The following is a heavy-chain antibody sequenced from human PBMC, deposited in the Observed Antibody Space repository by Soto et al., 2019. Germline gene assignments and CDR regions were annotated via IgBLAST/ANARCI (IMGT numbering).Heavy chain of an antibody. V-gene: IGHV3-30*18. CDR1: GFTFSSYA. CDR2: ISYDGSNK. J-gene: IGHJ4*02. D-gene: IGHD6-13*01. CDR3: AKDQLGVAAAGYDY. Sequence: GGSLRLSCAASGFTFSSYAMHWVRQAPGKGLEGVAVISYDGSNKYYADSVKGRFTISRDNSKNTLYLQMNSLRAEDTAVYYCAKDQLGVAAAGYDYWGQGTLVTVSS.